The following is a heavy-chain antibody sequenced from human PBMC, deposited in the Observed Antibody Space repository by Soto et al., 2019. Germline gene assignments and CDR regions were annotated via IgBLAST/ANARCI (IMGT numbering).Heavy chain of an antibody. Sequence: ASVKVSCKASGYTFTGYYMHWVRQAPGQGLEWMGWINPNSGGTNYAQKFQGWVTMTRDTSISTAYMELSRLRSDDTAVYYCARDAEANPEGGAFDIWGQGTMVTVSS. V-gene: IGHV1-2*04. CDR1: GYTFTGYY. D-gene: IGHD1-26*01. CDR3: ARDAEANPEGGAFDI. J-gene: IGHJ3*02. CDR2: INPNSGGT.